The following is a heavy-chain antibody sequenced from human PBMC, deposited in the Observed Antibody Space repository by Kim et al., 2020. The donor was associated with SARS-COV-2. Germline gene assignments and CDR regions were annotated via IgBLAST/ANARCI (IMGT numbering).Heavy chain of an antibody. V-gene: IGHV1-69*13. CDR2: IIPIFGTA. Sequence: SVKVSCKASGGTFSSYAISWVRQAPGQGLEWMGGIIPIFGTANYAQKFQGRVTITADESTSTAYMELSSLRSEETDVYYCARWLAVAGTSHYYFDYWGQ. CDR1: GGTFSSYA. D-gene: IGHD6-19*01. CDR3: ARWLAVAGTSHYYFDY. J-gene: IGHJ4*02.